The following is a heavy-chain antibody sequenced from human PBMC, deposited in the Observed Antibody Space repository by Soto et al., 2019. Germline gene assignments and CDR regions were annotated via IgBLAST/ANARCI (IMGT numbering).Heavy chain of an antibody. J-gene: IGHJ4*02. V-gene: IGHV3-48*02. D-gene: IGHD2-15*01. CDR1: GFTFSRSS. CDR2: IRSTSNAM. CDR3: ARDMVGFDY. Sequence: EVQLVESGGGLVQPGGSLRLSCVASGFTFSRSSMNWVGQAPGKGLEWVSNIRSTSNAMYYADSVKGRFTVSRDNGKNSLYLQMNSLRDEDTAVYYCARDMVGFDYWGQGTLVTVSS.